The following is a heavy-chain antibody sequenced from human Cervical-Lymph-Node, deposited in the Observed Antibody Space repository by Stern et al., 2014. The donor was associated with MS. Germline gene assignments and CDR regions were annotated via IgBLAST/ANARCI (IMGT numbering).Heavy chain of an antibody. Sequence: QVQLVESGGGVVQPGGSLRLSCATSGFRFSDYDMHWVRQAPGKGLEWVTLIWSDGSGKFYADFVKGRFAISRDNSKNTLYLQIDDLRAEDTAVYYCARSLKSTPLWYPDDWGREPWSPSPQ. CDR3: ARSLKSTPLWYPDD. J-gene: IGHJ4*02. CDR2: IWSDGSGK. CDR1: GFRFSDYD. D-gene: IGHD3-10*01. V-gene: IGHV3-33*01.